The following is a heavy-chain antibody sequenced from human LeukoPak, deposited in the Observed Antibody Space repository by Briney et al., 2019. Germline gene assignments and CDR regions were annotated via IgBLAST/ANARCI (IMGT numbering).Heavy chain of an antibody. CDR3: ARADSSWYV. J-gene: IGHJ4*02. CDR1: GFTFSRYS. V-gene: IGHV3-21*01. CDR2: ISSSSSYI. D-gene: IGHD6-13*01. Sequence: GGSLRLSCAASGFTFSRYSMNWVRQAPGKGLESVSSISSSSSYIHYAVSVKGRFTISRDNAKNSLYLQMNSLRAEDTAVYYCARADSSWYVWGQGTLVTVSS.